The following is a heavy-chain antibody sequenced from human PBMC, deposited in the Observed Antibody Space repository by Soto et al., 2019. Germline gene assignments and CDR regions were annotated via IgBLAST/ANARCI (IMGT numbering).Heavy chain of an antibody. CDR3: ARGNYQTPFDY. CDR1: GYTFSSYG. CDR2: VNTYTGGA. Sequence: QVQLVQSVGEVKKSGAAVKVSCKASGYTFSSYGISWVRQAPGQGLEWMGWVNTYTGGANYAQKFQGRVSMTRDTTTSTVYMELRSLTSDDTAVYFCARGNYQTPFDYWGQGTLVTVSS. D-gene: IGHD1-7*01. V-gene: IGHV1-18*01. J-gene: IGHJ4*02.